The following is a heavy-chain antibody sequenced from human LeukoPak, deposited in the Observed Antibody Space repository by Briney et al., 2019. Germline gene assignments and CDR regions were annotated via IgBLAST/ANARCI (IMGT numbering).Heavy chain of an antibody. Sequence: GGSLRLSCAASGFTLSGYWMTWVRQAPGKGLEWVANIKRDGSEKNYVDSVKGRFTISRDNAKNSLYLQMNSLRAEDTAVYYCATPLDYYDRSDSHQGGDWGQGTLVTVSS. CDR1: GFTLSGYW. V-gene: IGHV3-7*03. J-gene: IGHJ4*02. D-gene: IGHD3-22*01. CDR2: IKRDGSEK. CDR3: ATPLDYYDRSDSHQGGD.